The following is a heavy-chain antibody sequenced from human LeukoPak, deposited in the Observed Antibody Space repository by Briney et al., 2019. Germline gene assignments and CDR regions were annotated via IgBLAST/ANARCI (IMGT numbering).Heavy chain of an antibody. CDR3: ARDGIGAATVEYYFDY. Sequence: GGSLRLSCAASGFTLSSYGMHWVRQAPAKGLEWVDVIWYDGSTKYYADSVKGRFIISRDNSKNTLYLQMNSLRAEDTAVYYCARDGIGAATVEYYFDYWGQGTLVAVSS. D-gene: IGHD2-15*01. V-gene: IGHV3-33*01. CDR2: IWYDGSTK. CDR1: GFTLSSYG. J-gene: IGHJ4*02.